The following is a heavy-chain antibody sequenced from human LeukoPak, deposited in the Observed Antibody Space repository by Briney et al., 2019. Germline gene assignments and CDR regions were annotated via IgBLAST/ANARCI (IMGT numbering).Heavy chain of an antibody. CDR3: ARERTPGSGYGVDY. V-gene: IGHV1-2*02. Sequence: GASVKVSCKASGYTFTGYYIHWVRQAPGQGLEWMGWINPNNNGTNYAQKLQGRVTMTGDRSTSTAYMELRRMRSDDTAVYYCARERTPGSGYGVDYWGEGNVVTVSS. CDR2: INPNNNGT. J-gene: IGHJ4*02. D-gene: IGHD6-25*01. CDR1: GYTFTGYY.